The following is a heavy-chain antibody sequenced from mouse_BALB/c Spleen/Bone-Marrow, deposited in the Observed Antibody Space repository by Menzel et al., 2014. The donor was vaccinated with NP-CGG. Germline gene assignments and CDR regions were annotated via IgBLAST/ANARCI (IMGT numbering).Heavy chain of an antibody. V-gene: IGHV1S130*01. D-gene: IGHD2-3*01. CDR3: TRDGVGGAMDY. CDR2: IHPNSGNT. Sequence: QVHVKQSGSVLVRPGDSVKLSCKASGYTFXSTWIHWAKQRPGQGLEWIGEIHPNSGNTKYNEKLKGKATLTADTSSSTAYVDLSSLTSEDSAVYYCTRDGVGGAMDYWGQGTSVTVSS. J-gene: IGHJ4*01. CDR1: GYTFXSTW.